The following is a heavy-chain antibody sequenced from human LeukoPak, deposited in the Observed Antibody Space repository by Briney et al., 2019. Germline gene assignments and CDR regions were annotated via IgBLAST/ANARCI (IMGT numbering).Heavy chain of an antibody. CDR2: IYHSGRA. J-gene: IGHJ4*02. CDR1: GGSISSGDYS. V-gene: IGHV4-30-4*01. CDR3: ARAHGSPSVRLFDT. D-gene: IGHD3-10*01. Sequence: PSETLSLTCTVSGGSISSGDYSCSWIRQPPGKGLEWFGYIYHSGRAYYNPSLKSRLTMSIDTSRNQFSLRLSSVTAADTAVYYCARAHGSPSVRLFDTWGQGTLVTVSS.